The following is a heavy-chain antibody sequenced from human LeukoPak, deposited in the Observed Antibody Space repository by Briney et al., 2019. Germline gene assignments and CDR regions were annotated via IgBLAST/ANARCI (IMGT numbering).Heavy chain of an antibody. D-gene: IGHD3-10*01. Sequence: SGPTLVKPTQTLTLTCTFSGFSLSTSGVGVGWIRQPPGKALEWLALIYWDDDKRYSPSLKSRLTITKDTSKNQVVLTMTNMDPLYTDSYCCAYRYIGGTMVRGVNDAFYIWGQGTMVTVSS. CDR1: GFSLSTSGVG. CDR2: IYWDDDK. V-gene: IGHV2-5*02. CDR3: AYRYIGGTMVRGVNDAFYI. J-gene: IGHJ3*02.